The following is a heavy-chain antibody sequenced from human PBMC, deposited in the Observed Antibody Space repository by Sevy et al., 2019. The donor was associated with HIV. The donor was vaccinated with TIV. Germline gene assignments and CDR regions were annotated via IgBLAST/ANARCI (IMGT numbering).Heavy chain of an antibody. CDR1: GYTLTKLS. V-gene: IGHV1-24*01. CDR3: ATTKDYYDSSGCPFDY. Sequence: ASVKVSCKASGYTLTKLSMHWVRQALGKGFEWMGGFDPEDGERIYAQKFQGRVIMTEDTSTNTAYMELSSLRSEDTAVYFCATTKDYYDSSGCPFDYWGQGTLVTVSS. D-gene: IGHD3-22*01. J-gene: IGHJ4*02. CDR2: FDPEDGER.